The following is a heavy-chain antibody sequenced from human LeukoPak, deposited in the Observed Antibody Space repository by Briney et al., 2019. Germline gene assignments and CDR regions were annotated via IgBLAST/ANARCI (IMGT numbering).Heavy chain of an antibody. CDR1: GFTFSSYA. J-gene: IGHJ6*02. D-gene: IGHD3-9*01. CDR3: AKDFRAPKLRYFDWGDYYYYYGMDV. V-gene: IGHV3-23*01. CDR2: ISGSGGST. Sequence: PGGSLRLSCAASGFTFSSYAMSWVRQAPGKGLEWVSAISGSGGSTYYADSVKGRFTISRDNSKNTLYLQMNSLRAEDTAVYYCAKDFRAPKLRYFDWGDYYYYYGMDVWGQGTTVTVSS.